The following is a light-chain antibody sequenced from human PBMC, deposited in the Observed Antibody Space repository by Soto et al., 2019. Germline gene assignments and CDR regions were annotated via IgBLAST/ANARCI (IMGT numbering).Light chain of an antibody. CDR3: AAWDDSLNGVL. Sequence: QSVLTQPPSASGTPGQRVTISCSGSSSNIGSNTVNWYQQLPGTAPKVLMHSNRQRPSGVPDRFSGSKSGTSASLAISGLQSEDEADYYCAAWDDSLNGVLFGGGTKLTVL. V-gene: IGLV1-44*01. J-gene: IGLJ2*01. CDR1: SSNIGSNT. CDR2: SNR.